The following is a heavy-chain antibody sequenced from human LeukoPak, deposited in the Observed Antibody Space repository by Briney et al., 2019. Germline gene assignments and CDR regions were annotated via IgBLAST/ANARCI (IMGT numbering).Heavy chain of an antibody. Sequence: VASVKVSCKASGYTFTIYDINWVRQATGQGLEWMGWMNPNSGNTGYAQKFQGRVTMTRNTSISTAYMELSSLRSEDTAVYYYARGFSGYSYGYYYYYYMDVWGKGTTVTVSS. D-gene: IGHD5-18*01. J-gene: IGHJ6*03. CDR1: GYTFTIYD. CDR3: ARGFSGYSYGYYYYYYMDV. CDR2: MNPNSGNT. V-gene: IGHV1-8*01.